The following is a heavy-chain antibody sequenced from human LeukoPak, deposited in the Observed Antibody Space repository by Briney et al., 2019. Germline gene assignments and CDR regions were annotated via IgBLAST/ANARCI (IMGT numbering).Heavy chain of an antibody. CDR3: AKGVREYYYYMDV. D-gene: IGHD3-10*01. J-gene: IGHJ6*03. CDR1: GFTFSSYG. CDR2: IRYDGSNK. V-gene: IGHV3-30*02. Sequence: GGSLRLSCAASGFTFSSYGMHWVRQAPGRGLEWVAFIRYDGSNKYYADSVKGRFTISRDNSKNTLYLQMNSLRAEDTAVYYCAKGVREYYYYMDVWGKGTTFTVSS.